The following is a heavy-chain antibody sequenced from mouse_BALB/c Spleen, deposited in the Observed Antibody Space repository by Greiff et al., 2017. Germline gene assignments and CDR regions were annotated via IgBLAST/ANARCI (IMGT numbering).Heavy chain of an antibody. CDR2: ISSGGSYT. CDR1: GFTFSSYG. J-gene: IGHJ3*01. CDR3: ARHNYDYDGGASWFAY. Sequence: EVQRVESGGDLVKPGGSLKLSCAASGFTFSSYGMSWVRQTPDKRLEWVATISSGGSYTYYPDSVKGRFTISRDNAKNTLYLQLSSLKSEDTAMYYCARHNYDYDGGASWFAYWGQGTLVTVSA. D-gene: IGHD2-4*01. V-gene: IGHV5-6*01.